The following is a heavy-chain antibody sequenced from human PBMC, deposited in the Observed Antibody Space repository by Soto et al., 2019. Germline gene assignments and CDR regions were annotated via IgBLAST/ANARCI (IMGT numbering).Heavy chain of an antibody. CDR3: ARGVIVANTPGSSHVYVAV. D-gene: IGHD2-15*01. V-gene: IGHV4-31*03. CDR2: IYHSGST. Sequence: QVQLQESGPGLVKPSQTLSLTCTVSGGSISSGGYYWNWIRQHPGKGLEWIGYIYHSGSTYYHPSLKRRVSISVVASKCRFSLSLRSVTAADTVLEFCARGVIVANTPGSSHVYVAVWCKGTTVTVPS. J-gene: IGHJ6*03. CDR1: GGSISSGGYY.